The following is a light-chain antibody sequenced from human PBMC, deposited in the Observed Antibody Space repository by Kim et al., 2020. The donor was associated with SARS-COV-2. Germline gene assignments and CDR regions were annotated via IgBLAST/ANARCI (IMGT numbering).Light chain of an antibody. V-gene: IGKV1-5*01. CDR1: QSIGSW. CDR3: QQYNRYSPVT. Sequence: DIQMTQSPSTLSASVGDRVTITCRASQSIGSWLAWYQQKPGKAPKLLICDASTLESGVPSRFSGSGSGTEFTLTISSLQPDDFATYYCQQYNRYSPVTFGQGTKLEI. CDR2: DAS. J-gene: IGKJ2*01.